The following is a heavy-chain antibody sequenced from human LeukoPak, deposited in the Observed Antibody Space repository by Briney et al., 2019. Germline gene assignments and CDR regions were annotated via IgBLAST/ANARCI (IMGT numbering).Heavy chain of an antibody. CDR3: ARGAVFEGGSYYGLDY. V-gene: IGHV4-59*01. CDR1: GGSISSYY. CDR2: IYYSGST. J-gene: IGHJ4*02. D-gene: IGHD1-26*01. Sequence: SETLSLTCTVSGGSISSYYWSWIRQPPGKGLEWIGYIYYSGSTNYNPSLKSRVTISVDTSKNQFSLKLSSVTAADTAVYYCARGAVFEGGSYYGLDYWGQGTLVTVSS.